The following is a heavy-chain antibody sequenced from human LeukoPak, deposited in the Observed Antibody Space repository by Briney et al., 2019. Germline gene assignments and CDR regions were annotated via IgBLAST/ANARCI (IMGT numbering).Heavy chain of an antibody. V-gene: IGHV4-34*01. CDR3: ARDGGGVPAALDY. D-gene: IGHD2-2*01. Sequence: PSETLSLTRAVYGGSFSGYYWSWIRQPPGKGLEWIGEINHSGSTNYNPSLKSRVTISVDTSKNQFSLKLSSVTAADTAVYYCARDGGGVPAALDYWGQGTLVTVSS. CDR2: INHSGST. CDR1: GGSFSGYY. J-gene: IGHJ4*02.